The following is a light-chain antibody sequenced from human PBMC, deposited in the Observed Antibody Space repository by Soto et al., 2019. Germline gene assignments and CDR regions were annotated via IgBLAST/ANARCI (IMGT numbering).Light chain of an antibody. CDR1: QSVSGSY. CDR3: QQYGSSPWT. J-gene: IGKJ1*01. Sequence: EIVLTQSPGTLSLSPGERATLSCRASQSVSGSYLAWYQQKPGQGPRLLIYDASSRATGIPDRFSGSGSGTDFTLTISRLEPEDFAVYYCQQYGSSPWTFGQGTKVEIK. V-gene: IGKV3-20*01. CDR2: DAS.